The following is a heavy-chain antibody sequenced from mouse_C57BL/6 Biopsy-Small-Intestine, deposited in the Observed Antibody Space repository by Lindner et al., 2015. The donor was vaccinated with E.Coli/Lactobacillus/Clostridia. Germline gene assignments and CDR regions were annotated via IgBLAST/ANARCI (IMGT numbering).Heavy chain of an antibody. CDR2: IYPRSGNT. D-gene: IGHD2-3*01. V-gene: IGHV1-81*01. CDR1: GYTFTSYG. CDR3: AREDGYYFDY. J-gene: IGHJ2*01. Sequence: VQLQESGAELARPGASVKLSCKASGYTFTSYGISWVKQRTGQGLEWIGEIYPRSGNTYYNEKFKGKATLTADESSSTAYMELRSLTSEDSAVYFCAREDGYYFDYWGQGTTLTVSS.